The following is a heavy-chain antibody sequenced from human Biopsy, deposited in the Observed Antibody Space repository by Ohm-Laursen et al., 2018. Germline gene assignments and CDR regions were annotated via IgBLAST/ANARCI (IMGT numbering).Heavy chain of an antibody. Sequence: SQTLSLTCIVSGGSISSSTTYYWAWLRQPPGKGLEWIGYIDYRGSTKYNPSLRSRVTMSIDTSRNQFSLKLSSVTAADTAVYYCATTTMDTSGWFGNYFDSWGQGTLVTVSA. CDR1: GGSISSSTTYY. D-gene: IGHD6-19*01. CDR3: ATTTMDTSGWFGNYFDS. V-gene: IGHV4-61*05. J-gene: IGHJ4*02. CDR2: IDYRGST.